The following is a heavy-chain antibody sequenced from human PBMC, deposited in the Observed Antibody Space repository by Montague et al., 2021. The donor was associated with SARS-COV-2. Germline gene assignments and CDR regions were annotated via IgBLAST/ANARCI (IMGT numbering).Heavy chain of an antibody. J-gene: IGHJ6*02. CDR2: VDLSGTA. CDR3: ARCRGSGTYFGTKYYFEYGLDV. CDR1: AGSVSAYF. D-gene: IGHD3-10*01. V-gene: IGHV4-34*01. Sequence: SETLSLTCDFSAGSVSAYFWSWVRQLQGKGIEWNGQVDLSGTAHXSPSLQSRLTLSVDTSNNHVSLNLTSVTATDTATYNCARCRGSGTYFGTKYYFEYGLDVWGQGNTVTVSS.